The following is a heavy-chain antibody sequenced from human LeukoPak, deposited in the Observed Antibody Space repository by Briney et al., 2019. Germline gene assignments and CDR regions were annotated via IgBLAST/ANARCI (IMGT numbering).Heavy chain of an antibody. D-gene: IGHD6-19*01. CDR3: AKAYSSGWYFFDF. V-gene: IGHV3-23*01. CDR1: GFTFSSYA. Sequence: PGGSLRLSCAASGFTFSSYAMSWVRQAPGKGLEWVSAISGSGGSTYYADSVKGRFTISRDNAKNTLYLQMNSLRGDDTAVYFCAKAYSSGWYFFDFCGQGTLVTVSS. CDR2: ISGSGGST. J-gene: IGHJ4*02.